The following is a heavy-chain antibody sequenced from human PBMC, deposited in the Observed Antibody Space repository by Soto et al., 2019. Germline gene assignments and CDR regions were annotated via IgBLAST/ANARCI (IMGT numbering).Heavy chain of an antibody. D-gene: IGHD6-13*01. CDR3: ARREAGGRSFDY. Sequence: QVQLVESGGGLVKPGGSLSLSCAASGFTFSDYYMTWIRQAPGKGLEWVSYISSSGNCIYYADSVRGRFTVSRDNGKNSRFLEMNSLRAEDTAVYYCARREAGGRSFDYWGVGSLVTVSS. CDR2: ISSSGNCI. V-gene: IGHV3-11*01. J-gene: IGHJ4*02. CDR1: GFTFSDYY.